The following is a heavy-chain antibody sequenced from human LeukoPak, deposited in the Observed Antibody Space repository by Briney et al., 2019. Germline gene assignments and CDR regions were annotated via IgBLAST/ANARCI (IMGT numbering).Heavy chain of an antibody. D-gene: IGHD6-19*01. V-gene: IGHV4-59*01. J-gene: IGHJ6*02. CDR2: IYYSGST. CDR3: ARDLGDSSGWYYYYGMDV. CDR1: GGSISSYY. Sequence: ASETLSLTCTVSGGSISSYYWSWIRQPPGKGLEWIGYIYYSGSTNYNPSLKSRVTISVDTSKNQFSLKLSSVTAADTAVYYCARDLGDSSGWYYYYGMDVWGQGTTVTVSS.